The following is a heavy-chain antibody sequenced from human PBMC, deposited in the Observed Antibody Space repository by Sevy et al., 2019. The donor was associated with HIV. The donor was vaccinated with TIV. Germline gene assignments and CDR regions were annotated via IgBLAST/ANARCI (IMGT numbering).Heavy chain of an antibody. CDR1: GFTFSSYA. V-gene: IGHV3-23*01. J-gene: IGHJ1*01. Sequence: GGSLRLSCAASGFTFSSYAMSWVRQAPGKGLEWVSAISGSGGSTYYADSVKGRFTIYTDNSNKTLYLQMNSLRAEDTAVYSCAKRCSGGSCYAGGGEYFKHWGQGTLVTVSS. CDR3: AKRCSGGSCYAGGGEYFKH. CDR2: ISGSGGST. D-gene: IGHD2-15*01.